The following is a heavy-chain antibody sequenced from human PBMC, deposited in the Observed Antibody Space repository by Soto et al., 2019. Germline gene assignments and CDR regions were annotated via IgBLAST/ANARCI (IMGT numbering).Heavy chain of an antibody. J-gene: IGHJ6*02. V-gene: IGHV3-21*01. CDR3: ARVLPTYYDFWSGYYSPTGYYYYYGMDV. CDR2: ISSSSSYI. Sequence: GGSLRLSCAASGFTFSSYSMNWVRQAPGKGLEWVSSISSSSSYIYYADSVKGRFTISRDNAKNSLYLQMNSLRAEDTAVYYCARVLPTYYDFWSGYYSPTGYYYYYGMDVWGQGPTVTVSS. CDR1: GFTFSSYS. D-gene: IGHD3-3*01.